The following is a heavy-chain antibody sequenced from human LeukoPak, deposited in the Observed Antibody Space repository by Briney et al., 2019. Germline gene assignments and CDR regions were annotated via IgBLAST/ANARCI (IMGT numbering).Heavy chain of an antibody. Sequence: PGGSLSLSCAASGFTLNNYAMNWVRQAPGKGLEWVSLISSSGDATYYAGSVQGRFTISRDNSRNTLYLHIDSLRVEDTATYYCARGTTDLDYWGQGTRVIVSS. J-gene: IGHJ4*02. V-gene: IGHV3-23*01. CDR1: GFTLNNYA. CDR3: ARGTTDLDY. D-gene: IGHD1-14*01. CDR2: ISSSGDAT.